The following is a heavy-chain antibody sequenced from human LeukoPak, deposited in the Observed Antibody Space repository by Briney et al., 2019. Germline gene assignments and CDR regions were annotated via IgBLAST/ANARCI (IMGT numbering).Heavy chain of an antibody. CDR2: FDPEDGET. CDR3: AASITMIVVAPDETLDY. J-gene: IGHJ4*02. V-gene: IGHV1-24*01. D-gene: IGHD3-22*01. CDR1: GYTLTELS. Sequence: ASVKVSCKVSGYTLTELSMHWVRQAPGKGLEWMGGFDPEDGETIYAQKFQGRVTMTEDTSIDTAYMELSSLRSEDTAVYYCAASITMIVVAPDETLDYWGQGTLVTVSS.